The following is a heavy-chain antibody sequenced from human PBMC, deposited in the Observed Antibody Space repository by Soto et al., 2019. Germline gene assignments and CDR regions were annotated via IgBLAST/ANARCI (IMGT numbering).Heavy chain of an antibody. CDR1: GYSFTNYA. CDR2: INAGDGNT. D-gene: IGHD6-19*01. V-gene: IGHV1-3*01. J-gene: IGHJ4*02. CDR3: VKEFRSGSY. Sequence: GASVKVSCKASGYSFTNYAIHWLRQAPGQRPEWMGWINAGDGNTKYSQEFQDRVTITRDTSASTAYIELSGLKSEDTAVYYCVKEFRSGSYWGQGTLVTVSS.